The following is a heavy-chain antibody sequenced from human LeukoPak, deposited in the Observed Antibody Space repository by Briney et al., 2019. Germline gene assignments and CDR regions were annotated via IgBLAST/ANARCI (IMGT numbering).Heavy chain of an antibody. V-gene: IGHV3-9*03. CDR3: AKGGVVVVPAAEVDYFDY. J-gene: IGHJ4*02. CDR1: GSTFDDYA. CDR2: ISWNSGSI. D-gene: IGHD2-2*01. Sequence: GGSLRLSCAASGSTFDDYAMHWVRQAPGKGLEWVSVISWNSGSIGYADSVKGRFTISRDNAKNSLYLQMNSLRAEDMALYYCAKGGVVVVPAAEVDYFDYWGQGTLVTVSS.